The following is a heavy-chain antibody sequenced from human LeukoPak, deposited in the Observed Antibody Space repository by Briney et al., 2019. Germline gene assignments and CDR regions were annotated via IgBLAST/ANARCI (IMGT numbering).Heavy chain of an antibody. J-gene: IGHJ4*02. CDR1: GYTFTTYG. D-gene: IGHD5-12*01. CDR3: ARDKAPYSAEYYFDY. V-gene: IGHV1-18*01. CDR2: ISGYNGNT. Sequence: ASVKVSCKASGYTFTTYGISWVRQAPGQGLEWMGWISGYNGNTNYAQKFQGRVTMTTDTSTTTAYMELRSLRSDDTAVYYCARDKAPYSAEYYFDYWGQGTLVTVSS.